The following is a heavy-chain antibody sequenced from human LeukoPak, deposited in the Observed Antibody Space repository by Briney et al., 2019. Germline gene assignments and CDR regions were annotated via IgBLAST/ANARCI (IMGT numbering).Heavy chain of an antibody. J-gene: IGHJ4*02. D-gene: IGHD3-10*01. CDR1: GFTLGDYA. CDR2: IRSKAYGGTT. V-gene: IGHV3-49*04. CDR3: TREGLEAYYYGSGSSIFDY. Sequence: PGGSLRLSCTASGFTLGDYAMSWVRQAPGKGLEWVGFIRSKAYGGTTEYAASVKGRFTISRDDSKSIAYLQMNSLKTEDTAVYYCTREGLEAYYYGSGSSIFDYWGQGTLVTVSS.